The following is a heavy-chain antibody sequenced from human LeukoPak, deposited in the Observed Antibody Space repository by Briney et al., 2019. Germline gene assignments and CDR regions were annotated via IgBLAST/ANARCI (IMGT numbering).Heavy chain of an antibody. CDR2: ISYDGSNK. CDR1: GFIFSSYA. D-gene: IGHD6-13*01. J-gene: IGHJ4*02. Sequence: GGSLRLSCAASGFIFSSYAMHWVRRAPGKGLEWVALISYDGSNKYYADSVKGRFTISRDNSKNTLYLQMNSLRAEDTAVYYCARGVRGSSWLSFESWGQGTLVIVSS. CDR3: ARGVRGSSWLSFES. V-gene: IGHV3-30*04.